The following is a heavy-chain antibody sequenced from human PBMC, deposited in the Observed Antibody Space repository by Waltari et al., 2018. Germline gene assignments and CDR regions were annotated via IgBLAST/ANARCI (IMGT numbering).Heavy chain of an antibody. Sequence: LESGGAMVQSGGSLRLSCSVSGFTFSSFAMALCRGAPGKGLEWVSVISESGRSTLYTDSVRGRFTISRDNSRNTLYLEMNSLRVEDAAIYYCAKDNRAPISGSPTYYFDHWGHGTVVTVSP. J-gene: IGHJ4*01. CDR2: ISESGRST. CDR3: AKDNRAPISGSPTYYFDH. V-gene: IGHV3-23*01. CDR1: GFTFSSFA. D-gene: IGHD3-10*01.